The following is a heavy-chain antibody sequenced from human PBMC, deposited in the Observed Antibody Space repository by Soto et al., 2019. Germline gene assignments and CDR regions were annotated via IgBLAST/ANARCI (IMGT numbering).Heavy chain of an antibody. CDR1: GFTFSSYW. D-gene: IGHD3-16*01. V-gene: IGHV3-21*01. Sequence: EVQLVESGGGLVQPGGSLRLSCAASGFTFSSYWMHWVRQAPGKGLVWVSSISSSSSYIYYADSVKGRFTISRDNAKNSLYLQMNSLRAEDTAVYYCARVPLAATGGHYYYYGMDVWGQGTTVTVSS. CDR2: ISSSSSYI. CDR3: ARVPLAATGGHYYYYGMDV. J-gene: IGHJ6*02.